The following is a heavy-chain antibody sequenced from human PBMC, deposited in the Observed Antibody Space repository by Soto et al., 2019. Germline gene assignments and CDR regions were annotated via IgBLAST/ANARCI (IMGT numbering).Heavy chain of an antibody. CDR3: AREVGVTFGGVIVIPKFTSYYFDY. V-gene: IGHV6-1*01. J-gene: IGHJ4*02. Sequence: PSQTLSLTCAISGDSVSSNSAAWNWIRQSPSRGLEWLGRTYYRSKWYNDYAVSVKSRITINPDTSKNQFSLQLNSVTPEDTAVYYCAREVGVTFGGVIVIPKFTSYYFDYSGQGTLVTVSS. CDR2: TYYRSKWYN. D-gene: IGHD3-16*02. CDR1: GDSVSSNSAA.